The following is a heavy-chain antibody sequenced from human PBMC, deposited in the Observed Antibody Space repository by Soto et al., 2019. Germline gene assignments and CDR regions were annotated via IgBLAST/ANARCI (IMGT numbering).Heavy chain of an antibody. CDR1: GGTFSSYA. V-gene: IGHV1-69*13. J-gene: IGHJ6*02. D-gene: IGHD3-3*01. Sequence: ASVKVSCKASGGTFSSYAISWVRQAPGQGLEWMGGIIPIFGTANYAQKFQGRVTITADESTSTAYMELSSLRSEDTAVYYCARDTLKYDFWSGYYEEGGYYYGMDVWGQGTTVTVSS. CDR3: ARDTLKYDFWSGYYEEGGYYYGMDV. CDR2: IIPIFGTA.